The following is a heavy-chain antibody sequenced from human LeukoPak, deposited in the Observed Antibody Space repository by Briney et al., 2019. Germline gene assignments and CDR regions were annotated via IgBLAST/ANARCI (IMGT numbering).Heavy chain of an antibody. V-gene: IGHV3-11*01. CDR2: ISSSGSTI. CDR1: GFTFSGYY. J-gene: IGHJ4*02. D-gene: IGHD6-6*01. CDR3: ARVGSSSSFDY. Sequence: GGSLRLSCAASGFTFSGYYMNCIRQAPGKGLEWVSYISSSGSTIYYADSVKGRFTISRDNAKNSLYLQMNSLRAEDTAVYYCARVGSSSSFDYWGQGTLVTVSS.